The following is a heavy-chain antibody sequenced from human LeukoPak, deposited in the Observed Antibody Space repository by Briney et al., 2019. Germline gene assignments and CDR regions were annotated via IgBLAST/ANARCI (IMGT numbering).Heavy chain of an antibody. J-gene: IGHJ4*02. V-gene: IGHV4-34*01. CDR2: INHSGST. D-gene: IGHD3-9*01. Sequence: SETLSLTCAVYGGSFSGYYWSWIRQPPGKGLEWIGEINHSGSTNYNPSLKSRVTISVDTSKNQFSLKLSPVTAADTAVYYCARGHDILTGYYKDWGQGTLVTVSS. CDR1: GGSFSGYY. CDR3: ARGHDILTGYYKD.